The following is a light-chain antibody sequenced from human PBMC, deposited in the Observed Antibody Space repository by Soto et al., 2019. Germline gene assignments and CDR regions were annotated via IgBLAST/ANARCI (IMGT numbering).Light chain of an antibody. CDR3: QSYDTSLSAVI. CDR2: GNT. J-gene: IGLJ2*01. Sequence: QSVLTQPPSVSGAPGQRVTISCTGSSSDIGAGYDAQWYQQLPGAAPKLLIYGNTNRASGVPDRFSGSKSGTSASLAISGLQAEDEADYYCQSYDTSLSAVIFGGGTKLTVL. CDR1: SSDIGAGYD. V-gene: IGLV1-40*01.